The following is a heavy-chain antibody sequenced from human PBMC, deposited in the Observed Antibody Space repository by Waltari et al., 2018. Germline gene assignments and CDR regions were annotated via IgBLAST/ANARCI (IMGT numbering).Heavy chain of an antibody. Sequence: EVQLVESGGGLVQPGGSLRLSCAASGFRFSSYWMHWVRQGPGKGVGGVGRINPDAMGTRYADAVQGRLTISRDNVKNTVYLQMNSLRAEDTAVYYCVRGGHFDWSPIDYWGQGTLVTVSS. V-gene: IGHV3-74*01. J-gene: IGHJ4*02. CDR1: GFRFSSYW. CDR2: INPDAMGT. CDR3: VRGGHFDWSPIDY. D-gene: IGHD3-9*01.